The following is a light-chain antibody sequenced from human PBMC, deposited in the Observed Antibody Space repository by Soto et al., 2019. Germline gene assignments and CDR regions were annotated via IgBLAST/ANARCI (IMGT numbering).Light chain of an antibody. Sequence: DIQMTQSPSSLSASVGDRVTITCRASQSISSHLNWYQQKPGKAPKLLIYASSSLQSGVPSRFSGSGSGTDFTLTISSLQPEDFATYYCQQSYTNIQELTFGGGTKVEIK. V-gene: IGKV1-39*01. CDR3: QQSYTNIQELT. CDR2: ASS. J-gene: IGKJ4*01. CDR1: QSISSH.